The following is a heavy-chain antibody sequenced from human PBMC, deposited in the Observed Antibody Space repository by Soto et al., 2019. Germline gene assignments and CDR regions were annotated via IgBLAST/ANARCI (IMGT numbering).Heavy chain of an antibody. CDR2: SSNSGSFT. Sequence: GSLRLSCAASGFTFSDHYMSWIRQAPGKGLEWIGYSSNSGSFTRYADSVKGRFSISRDNAKNSLYLQINSLRGDDTATYFCVRSGDNYNLLDYWGQGTPVTVSS. CDR3: VRSGDNYNLLDY. V-gene: IGHV3-11*06. D-gene: IGHD1-1*01. J-gene: IGHJ4*02. CDR1: GFTFSDHY.